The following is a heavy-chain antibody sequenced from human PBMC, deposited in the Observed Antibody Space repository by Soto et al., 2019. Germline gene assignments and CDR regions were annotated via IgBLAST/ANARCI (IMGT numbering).Heavy chain of an antibody. CDR1: GGSFSGYY. Sequence: QVQLQQWGAGLLKPSETLSLTCAVYGGSFSGYYWSWIRQPPGKGLEWIGEINHSGSTNYNPSLQSRVTISVDTSKNQFSLKLSSVTAADTAVYYCARGHRVAAIRGAFDYWGQGTLVTVSS. D-gene: IGHD2-15*01. J-gene: IGHJ4*02. CDR2: INHSGST. CDR3: ARGHRVAAIRGAFDY. V-gene: IGHV4-34*01.